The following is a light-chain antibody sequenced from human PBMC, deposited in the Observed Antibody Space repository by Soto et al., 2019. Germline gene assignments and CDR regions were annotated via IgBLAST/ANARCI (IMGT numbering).Light chain of an antibody. CDR1: QGITRW. V-gene: IGKV1-12*01. Sequence: DLQMTQSPSSVSASVGDRVTITCRASQGITRWLAWYQQRPGKAPKLLIYGTSTLQSGVPSRFSGSGSVTDLTLTISSLQPEDSATYSCRQADSFPYTFGQGTKVEIK. CDR3: RQADSFPYT. CDR2: GTS. J-gene: IGKJ2*01.